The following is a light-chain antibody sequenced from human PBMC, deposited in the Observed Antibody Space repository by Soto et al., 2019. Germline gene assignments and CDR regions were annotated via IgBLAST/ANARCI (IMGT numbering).Light chain of an antibody. V-gene: IGKV1-27*01. Sequence: DIQMTQSPSSLSACLGDRVTITCRASQGISNYLAWYQQKPGKVPNLLISAASTLRSGVPSRFSGSGSGTAFTLTISSLQPEDVATYYCQKYNSAPLLTFGGGTKVDIK. CDR1: QGISNY. CDR3: QKYNSAPLLT. J-gene: IGKJ4*01. CDR2: AAS.